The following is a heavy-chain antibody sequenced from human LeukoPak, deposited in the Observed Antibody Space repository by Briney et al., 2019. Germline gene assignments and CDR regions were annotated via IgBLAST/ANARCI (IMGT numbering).Heavy chain of an antibody. Sequence: SCKASGYTFTRYYMHWVRQAPGKGLEWVAVISYDGSNKYYADSVKGRFTISRDNSKNTLSLQMNSLRAEDTAVYYCARARGYSGYDDYWGQGTLVTVSS. D-gene: IGHD5-12*01. V-gene: IGHV3-30*03. CDR1: GYTFTRYY. J-gene: IGHJ4*02. CDR2: ISYDGSNK. CDR3: ARARGYSGYDDY.